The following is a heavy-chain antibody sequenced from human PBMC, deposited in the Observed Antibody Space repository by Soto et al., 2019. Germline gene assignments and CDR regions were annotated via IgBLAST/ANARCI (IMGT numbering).Heavy chain of an antibody. Sequence: DVQLLESGGGLVQPGGSLRLSCAASGFTFNNYAMTWMRQAPGKGLEWVATVSDSGETSLSADSVKGRFTISRDNFTKTLYLQMNRLRPEDTATYYCAKEMPLGGILGAEPLDYWGQGTLVTVSS. J-gene: IGHJ4*02. CDR3: AKEMPLGGILGAEPLDY. V-gene: IGHV3-23*01. CDR1: GFTFNNYA. D-gene: IGHD1-26*01. CDR2: VSDSGETS.